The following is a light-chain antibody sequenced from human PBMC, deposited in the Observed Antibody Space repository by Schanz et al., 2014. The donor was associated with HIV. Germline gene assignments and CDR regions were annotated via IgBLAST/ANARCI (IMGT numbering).Light chain of an antibody. V-gene: IGKV1-33*01. Sequence: DIQMTQSPSSLSAYAGDRVTITCQASQDMSNYLNWYQQKPGKAPKVLIYDASNLETGVPSRFSGSGSGTDFTLTISSLQPEDFATYYCLQDYNYPRTFGQGTKLEIK. CDR1: QDMSNY. CDR2: DAS. J-gene: IGKJ2*02. CDR3: LQDYNYPRT.